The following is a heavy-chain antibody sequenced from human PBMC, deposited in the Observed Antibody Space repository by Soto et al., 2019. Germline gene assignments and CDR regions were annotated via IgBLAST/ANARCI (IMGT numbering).Heavy chain of an antibody. CDR1: GDSVSSNSAA. V-gene: IGHV6-1*01. D-gene: IGHD2-15*01. CDR2: TYYRSRWYN. Sequence: SQTLSLTCAISGDSVSSNSAAWNWIRQSPSRGLEWLGRTYYRSRWYNDYAVSVKSRITVNPDTSKNQFSLHLNSVTPEDTAVYYCARDYCSGGSCYPYYYYYYYMDVWGKGTTVTVSS. J-gene: IGHJ6*03. CDR3: ARDYCSGGSCYPYYYYYYYMDV.